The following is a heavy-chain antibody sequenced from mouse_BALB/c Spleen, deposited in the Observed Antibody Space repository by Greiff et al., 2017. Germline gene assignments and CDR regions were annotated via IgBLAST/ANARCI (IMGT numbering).Heavy chain of an antibody. CDR3: ARGGITTVVANFYFDY. V-gene: IGHV2-9*02. J-gene: IGHJ2*01. D-gene: IGHD1-1*01. CDR2: IWAGGST. CDR1: GFSLTSYG. Sequence: VMLVESGPGLVAPSQSLSITCTVSGFSLTSYGVHWVHQPPGKGLEWLGVIWAGGSTNYNSALMSRLSISKDNSKSQVFLKMNSLQTDDTAMYYCARGGITTVVANFYFDYWGQGTTLTVSS.